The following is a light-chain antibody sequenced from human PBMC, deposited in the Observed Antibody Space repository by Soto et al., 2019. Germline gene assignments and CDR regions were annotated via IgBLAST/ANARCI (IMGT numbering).Light chain of an antibody. Sequence: ENVLTQSPGTLSLSPGDRATLACRTSQSVSSNYLAWYQQKVGQAPRLLMYDASTRATGVPDRFSGSGSGTDFSLTISRLEPEDLAVYYCQQYANAPYTFGQGTKLEIK. CDR2: DAS. J-gene: IGKJ2*01. V-gene: IGKV3-20*01. CDR3: QQYANAPYT. CDR1: QSVSSNY.